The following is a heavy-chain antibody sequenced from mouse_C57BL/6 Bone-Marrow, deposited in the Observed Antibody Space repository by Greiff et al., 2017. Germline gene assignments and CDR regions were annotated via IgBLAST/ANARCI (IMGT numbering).Heavy chain of an antibody. Sequence: DVMLVESGGGLVQPGGSLSLSCAASGFTFTDYYMSWVRQPPGTALEWLGFIRNKANGYTTEYSASVKGRFTISRDNSQSILYLQMNALRAEDSATYYCARYKGGYYAMDYWGQGTSVTVSS. CDR3: ARYKGGYYAMDY. CDR1: GFTFTDYY. V-gene: IGHV7-3*01. CDR2: IRNKANGYTT. J-gene: IGHJ4*01.